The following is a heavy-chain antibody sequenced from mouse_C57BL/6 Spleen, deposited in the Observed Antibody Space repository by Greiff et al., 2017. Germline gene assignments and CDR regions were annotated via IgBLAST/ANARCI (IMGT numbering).Heavy chain of an antibody. Sequence: VQLQQSGAELARPGASVKMSCKASGYTFTSYTLHWVKQRPGQGLEWIGYINPSSGYTKYNQKFKDKATLTADKSSSTADMQLSSLTSEDSAVYYCARDEGWLLRFAYWGQGTLVTVSA. D-gene: IGHD2-3*01. J-gene: IGHJ3*01. CDR1: GYTFTSYT. CDR2: INPSSGYT. CDR3: ARDEGWLLRFAY. V-gene: IGHV1-4*01.